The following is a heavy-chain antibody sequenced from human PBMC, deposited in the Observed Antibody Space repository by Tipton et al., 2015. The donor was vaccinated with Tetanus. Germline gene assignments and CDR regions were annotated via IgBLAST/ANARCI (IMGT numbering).Heavy chain of an antibody. D-gene: IGHD4-17*01. CDR1: GGSFSGHY. Sequence: LRLSCAVYGGSFSGHYWSWIRQPPGKGLEWIGEINLSGRTNYNSSLKSRVTISVDTSKNQFSLKLSSVTAADTAVYYCARSRPGAMTTVTTCEYWGQGTLVTVSS. J-gene: IGHJ4*02. CDR3: ARSRPGAMTTVTTCEY. CDR2: INLSGRT. V-gene: IGHV4-34*01.